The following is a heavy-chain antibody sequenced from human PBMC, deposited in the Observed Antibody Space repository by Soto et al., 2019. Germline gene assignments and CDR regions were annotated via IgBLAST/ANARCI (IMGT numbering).Heavy chain of an antibody. D-gene: IGHD1-20*01. Sequence: GGSLRLSCAASGFTFSNAWMSWVRQTPGKGLEWVGRIKSKTDAETTDYAAPVKGRFTISRDDSKNALYLQMNSLKTEDTAVYYCTTLYQGISNWGQGTLVTVSS. CDR1: GFTFSNAW. V-gene: IGHV3-15*01. CDR2: IKSKTDAETT. CDR3: TTLYQGISN. J-gene: IGHJ4*02.